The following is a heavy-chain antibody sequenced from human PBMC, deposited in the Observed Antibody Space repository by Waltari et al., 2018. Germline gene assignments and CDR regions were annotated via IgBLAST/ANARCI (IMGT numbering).Heavy chain of an antibody. CDR3: ARRGTYYFDY. CDR1: SYSINTYRYF. Sequence: QLQLQESGPGLVKPSETLSLTCTVSSYSINTYRYFWAWIRQPPGKGLEWIGYGHSDGGTYYSPSLKSRVTISIDTSQNQFSLNLNSVTASDTAVYFCARRGTYYFDYWGPGTLVTVSS. J-gene: IGHJ4*02. D-gene: IGHD3-16*01. V-gene: IGHV4-39*01. CDR2: GHSDGGT.